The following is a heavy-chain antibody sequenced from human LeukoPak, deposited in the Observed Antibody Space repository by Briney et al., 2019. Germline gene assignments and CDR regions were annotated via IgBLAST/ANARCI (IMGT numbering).Heavy chain of an antibody. Sequence: SETLSLTCSVSGGSISSGDYFWSWIRQPPGQGLEWIGYIYRSGSTYYSPSLKSRVSISLDTSKNQFSLKLSSVTAADTAVYYCARANYAYCDYWGQGTLVTVSS. CDR2: IYRSGST. J-gene: IGHJ4*02. V-gene: IGHV4-30-4*08. D-gene: IGHD3-16*01. CDR3: ARANYAYCDY. CDR1: GGSISSGDYF.